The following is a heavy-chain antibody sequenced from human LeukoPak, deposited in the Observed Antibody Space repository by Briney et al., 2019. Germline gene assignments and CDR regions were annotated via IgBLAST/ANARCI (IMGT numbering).Heavy chain of an antibody. D-gene: IGHD2-15*01. J-gene: IGHJ4*02. CDR3: ARGGYCSGGSCQGYVADY. CDR1: GYTFTSYG. Sequence: ASVKVSCKASGYTFTSYGISWVRQAPGQGLEWMGWISAYNGNTNYAQKLQGRVTMTTDTSTSTAYMELRSLRSDDTAVYYCARGGYCSGGSCQGYVADYWGQGTLVTVSS. V-gene: IGHV1-18*01. CDR2: ISAYNGNT.